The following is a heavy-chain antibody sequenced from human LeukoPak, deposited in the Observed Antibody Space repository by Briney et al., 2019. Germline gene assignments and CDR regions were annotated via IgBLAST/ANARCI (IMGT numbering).Heavy chain of an antibody. D-gene: IGHD3-16*01. CDR3: ARGLRPVAIDY. CDR1: GGSISSYY. V-gene: IGHV4-59*08. CDR2: IHNSGST. Sequence: SETLSLTCTVSGGSISSYYWSWIRQPPGKGLEWIGYIHNSGSTNYNPSLKSRVTISVDTSKNQFSVKLSSVAAADTAVYYCARGLRPVAIDYWGQGTLVTVSS. J-gene: IGHJ4*02.